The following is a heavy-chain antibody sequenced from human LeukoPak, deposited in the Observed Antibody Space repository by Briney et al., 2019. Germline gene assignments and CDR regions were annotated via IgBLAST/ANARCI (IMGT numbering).Heavy chain of an antibody. D-gene: IGHD3-16*01. Sequence: SETLSLTCTVSGGSISSYYWSWIRQPPGKGLEWIGYIYYSGSTSYNPSLKSRVTISVDTSKNQFSLKLSSVTAADTAVYYCARRSIMITFGGDWFDPWGQGTLVTVSS. CDR2: IYYSGST. CDR3: ARRSIMITFGGDWFDP. CDR1: GGSISSYY. J-gene: IGHJ5*02. V-gene: IGHV4-59*08.